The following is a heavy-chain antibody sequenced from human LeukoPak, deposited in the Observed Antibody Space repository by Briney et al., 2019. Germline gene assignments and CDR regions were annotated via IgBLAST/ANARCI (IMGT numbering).Heavy chain of an antibody. CDR2: MNPNSGNT. D-gene: IGHD6-19*01. CDR3: ARRAVGNSYYYSMDV. J-gene: IGHJ6*03. V-gene: IGHV1-8*03. Sequence: ASVKVSCKASGYTFISYDINWVRQVTGQGLEWMRWMNPNSGNTGYAQKFQGRVTITRNTSISTAFMELSSLRSEDTAVYYCARRAVGNSYYYSMDVWGKGTTVTVSS. CDR1: GYTFISYD.